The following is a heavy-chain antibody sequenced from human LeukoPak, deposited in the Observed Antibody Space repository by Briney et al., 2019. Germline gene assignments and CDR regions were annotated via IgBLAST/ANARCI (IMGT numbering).Heavy chain of an antibody. CDR2: IIPIFGTA. V-gene: IGHV1-69*05. CDR3: ARMGDFWNGYSDYYYYMDV. D-gene: IGHD3-3*01. Sequence: SVKVSCKASGGTFSSYAISWVRQAPGQGLEWMGGIIPIFGTANYAQKFQGRVTITTDESTSTAYMELSSLRSEDTSVYYCARMGDFWNGYSDYYYYMDVWGKGTTVTVSS. CDR1: GGTFSSYA. J-gene: IGHJ6*03.